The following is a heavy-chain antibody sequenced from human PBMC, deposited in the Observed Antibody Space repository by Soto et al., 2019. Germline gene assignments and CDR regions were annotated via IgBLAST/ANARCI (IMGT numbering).Heavy chain of an antibody. V-gene: IGHV3-33*01. D-gene: IGHD6-19*01. Sequence: QVQLVESGGGVVQPGRSLRLSCAASGFTFSSYGMHWVRKAPGKGLEWVAVIWYDGSNKYYADSVKGRFTISRDNSENTLYLQMNSLRAEDTAVYYCARDRYSSGWYDLDYWGQGTLVTVSS. CDR1: GFTFSSYG. CDR3: ARDRYSSGWYDLDY. CDR2: IWYDGSNK. J-gene: IGHJ4*02.